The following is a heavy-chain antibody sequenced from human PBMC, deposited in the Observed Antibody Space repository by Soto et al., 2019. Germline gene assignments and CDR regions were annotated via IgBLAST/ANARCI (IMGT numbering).Heavy chain of an antibody. CDR3: AIGGNWFDP. J-gene: IGHJ5*02. CDR2: IDQGGGEK. Sequence: EVQVVESGGGWVQPGGSLRLSWAASGLSFSDYWLAWARQAPGKGRKWGANIDQGGGEKHYAASVQGRFTISRDNDKNSLYLQMNSLRAEDTAVYYCAIGGNWFDPWGQGTLVTVSS. CDR1: GLSFSDYW. D-gene: IGHD3-10*01. V-gene: IGHV3-7*05.